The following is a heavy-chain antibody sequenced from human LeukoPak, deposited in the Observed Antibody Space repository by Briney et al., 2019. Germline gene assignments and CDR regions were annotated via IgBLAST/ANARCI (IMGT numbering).Heavy chain of an antibody. D-gene: IGHD3-10*01. CDR3: ARDQDGSGSYYRSGHHY. Sequence: GGSLRLSCAASGFTFSSYWMHWVREAPGKGLVWVSHISGDGSRTTYADSVKGRFTISRDNSKNTLYLQMNSLRAEDTAVYYCARDQDGSGSYYRSGHHYWGQGTLVTVSS. CDR1: GFTFSSYW. V-gene: IGHV3-74*01. J-gene: IGHJ4*02. CDR2: ISGDGSRT.